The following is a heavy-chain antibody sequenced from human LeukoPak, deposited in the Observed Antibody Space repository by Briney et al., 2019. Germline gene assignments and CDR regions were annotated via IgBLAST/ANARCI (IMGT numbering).Heavy chain of an antibody. Sequence: PSETLSLTCTVSGGSISSSSYYWGWIRQPPGKGLEWIGRIDTSGNTNYKPSLKSRVTMSVDTSKNQFSLKLSSVTAADTAVYYCARDVDYWGQGTLVTVSS. CDR1: GGSISSSSYY. CDR3: ARDVDY. J-gene: IGHJ4*02. CDR2: IDTSGNT. V-gene: IGHV4-39*07.